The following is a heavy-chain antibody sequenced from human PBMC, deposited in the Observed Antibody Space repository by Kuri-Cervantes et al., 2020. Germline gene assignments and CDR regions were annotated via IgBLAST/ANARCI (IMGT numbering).Heavy chain of an antibody. CDR3: AKKVKLLESKYYYYYYYMDV. CDR2: ISSSSSYI. V-gene: IGHV3-21*01. CDR1: GFTFSSNS. D-gene: IGHD3-3*01. Sequence: GGSLRLSCAASGFTFSSNSMNWVRQAPGKGLEWVSSISSSSSYISYADSVKGRFTISRDNAKNSLYLQMNSLRVEDTAVYYCAKKVKLLESKYYYYYYYMDVWGKGTTVTVSS. J-gene: IGHJ6*03.